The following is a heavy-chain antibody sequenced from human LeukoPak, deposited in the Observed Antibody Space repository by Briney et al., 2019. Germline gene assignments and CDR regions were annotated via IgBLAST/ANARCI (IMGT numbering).Heavy chain of an antibody. V-gene: IGHV3-33*01. CDR2: IWYDGTNK. CDR1: GFTFSSYG. J-gene: IGHJ4*02. D-gene: IGHD6-25*01. CDR3: ARENLAAAADY. Sequence: LSGGSLRLSCAASGFTFSSYGMHWVRQAPGKGLEWVAVIWYDGTNKYYADSVKGRFTISRDNSKNTLFLQMNSLRAEDTAVYYCARENLAAAADYWGQGTVVTVSS.